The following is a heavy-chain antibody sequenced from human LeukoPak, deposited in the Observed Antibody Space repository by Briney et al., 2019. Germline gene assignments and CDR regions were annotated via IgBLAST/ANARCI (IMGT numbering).Heavy chain of an antibody. V-gene: IGHV4-34*01. CDR1: GVSFSGYF. Sequence: SETLSLTCAVYGVSFSGYFWSWIRQPPGKGLEWIGEINHSGSTNYNPSLKSRVTISVDTSKNQFSLKLSSVTAADTAVYYCARGLVVPAAPSMYNWFDPWGQGTLVTISS. CDR3: ARGLVVPAAPSMYNWFDP. D-gene: IGHD2-2*01. CDR2: INHSGST. J-gene: IGHJ5*02.